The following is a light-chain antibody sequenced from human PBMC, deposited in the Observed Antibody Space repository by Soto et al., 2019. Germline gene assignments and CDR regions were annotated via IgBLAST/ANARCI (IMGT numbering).Light chain of an antibody. V-gene: IGLV1-36*01. CDR3: AAWDDSLNVWV. CDR2: YDD. J-gene: IGLJ3*02. CDR1: SSNIGNNA. Sequence: QPVLTQPPSVSEAPRQRVTISCSGSSSNIGNNAVNWYQQLPGKAPKLLIYYDDLLPSGVSDRFSGSKSGTSASLAISGLQSEDEADSYCAAWDDSLNVWVFGGVTTVTVL.